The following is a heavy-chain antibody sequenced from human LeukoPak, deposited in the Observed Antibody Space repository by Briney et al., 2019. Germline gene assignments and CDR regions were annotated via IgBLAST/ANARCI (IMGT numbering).Heavy chain of an antibody. CDR2: VHPNSGNT. V-gene: IGHV1-8*01. J-gene: IGHJ5*02. Sequence: ASVKVSCKTSGYPFTTWEINWVRQAAGQGLEWMGWVHPNSGNTAYAQKFQGRVTMTRDTSISTAYMELSGLRFDDTAVYFCARGPRNDPWGQGTLVTVSS. CDR1: GYPFTTWE. D-gene: IGHD1-14*01. CDR3: ARGPRNDP.